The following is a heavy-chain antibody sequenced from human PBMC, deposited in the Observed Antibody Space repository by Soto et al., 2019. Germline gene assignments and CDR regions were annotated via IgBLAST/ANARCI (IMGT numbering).Heavy chain of an antibody. V-gene: IGHV1-58*01. CDR2: IVVGSGNT. CDR3: ATNREGATYYFDS. CDR1: TFTFTSSA. J-gene: IGHJ4*02. D-gene: IGHD1-26*01. Sequence: GASVKVSCKASTFTFTSSAVQWVRQARGQRLEWIGWIVVGSGNTKYAQNFQERVTITRDMSSGTAYLELSSLRSEDTAVYYCATNREGATYYFDSWGQGTLVTVYS.